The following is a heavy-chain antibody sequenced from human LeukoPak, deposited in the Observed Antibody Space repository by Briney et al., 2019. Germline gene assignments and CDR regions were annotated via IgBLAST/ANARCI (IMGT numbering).Heavy chain of an antibody. CDR2: INPNSGVT. Sequence: ASVKVSCKASGYTFTGYYMHWVRQAPGQGLEWMGRINPNSGVTNYAQKFQGRVTMTRDTSISTAYIEQSRLRSDDTAVYYCEREDKGSYYYDSSDRNFDYWGQGTLVTVSS. D-gene: IGHD3-22*01. V-gene: IGHV1-2*06. CDR3: EREDKGSYYYDSSDRNFDY. J-gene: IGHJ4*02. CDR1: GYTFTGYY.